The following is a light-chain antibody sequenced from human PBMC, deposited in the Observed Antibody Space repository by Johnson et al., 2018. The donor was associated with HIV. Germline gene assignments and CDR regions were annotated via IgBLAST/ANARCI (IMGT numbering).Light chain of an antibody. Sequence: QSLLTQPPSMSAAPGQKVTISCSGSSSNIGNNYVSWYQQLPGTAPKLLIFENNKRPSGIPDRFSGSKSGTSATLGITGLQTGDEADYYCGTWDSSLSAFYVFGTGNKVTVL. CDR3: GTWDSSLSAFYV. J-gene: IGLJ1*01. V-gene: IGLV1-51*02. CDR1: SSNIGNNY. CDR2: ENN.